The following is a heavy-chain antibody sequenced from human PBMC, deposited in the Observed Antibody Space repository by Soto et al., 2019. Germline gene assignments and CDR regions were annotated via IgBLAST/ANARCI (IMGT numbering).Heavy chain of an antibody. V-gene: IGHV4-39*01. J-gene: IGHJ4*02. CDR3: ARRLTGSSNFDN. CDR2: VYSSGTT. Sequence: PSETLSLTCTVPGGSISSSNYRWVWIRQAPGRGLEWIGNVYSSGTTYYTPSLKSRVTISLDTSKNQFSLNLRSVTAADTAVYYCARRLTGSSNFDNWRQGALVTVSS. CDR1: GGSISSSNYR. D-gene: IGHD1-1*01.